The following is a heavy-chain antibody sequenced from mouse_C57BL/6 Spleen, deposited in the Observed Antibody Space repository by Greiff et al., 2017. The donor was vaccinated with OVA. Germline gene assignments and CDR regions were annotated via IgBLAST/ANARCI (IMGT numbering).Heavy chain of an antibody. CDR1: GYTFTSYW. Sequence: QVQLQQPGAELVKPGASVKLSCKASGYTFTSYWMHWVKQRPGQGLEWIGMIHPNSGSTNYNEKFKSKATLTVDKSSSTAYMQLSSLTSEDSAVYYCARHGSSLYYAMDYWGQGTSVTVSS. CDR3: ARHGSSLYYAMDY. V-gene: IGHV1-64*01. CDR2: IHPNSGST. D-gene: IGHD1-1*01. J-gene: IGHJ4*01.